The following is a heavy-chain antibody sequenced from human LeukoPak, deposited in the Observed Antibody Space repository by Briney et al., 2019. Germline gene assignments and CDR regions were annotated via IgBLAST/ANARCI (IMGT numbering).Heavy chain of an antibody. CDR1: GYTFTSYY. Sequence: ASVKVSCKASGYTFTSYYMHWVRQAPGQGLEWMGIINPSGGSTSYAQKFQGRVTMTRDTSTSTAYMELSSLRSEDTAVYYCARGKIQLVRGDWFDPWGQGTLVTVSS. CDR2: INPSGGST. CDR3: ARGKIQLVRGDWFDP. J-gene: IGHJ5*02. V-gene: IGHV1-46*01. D-gene: IGHD6-6*01.